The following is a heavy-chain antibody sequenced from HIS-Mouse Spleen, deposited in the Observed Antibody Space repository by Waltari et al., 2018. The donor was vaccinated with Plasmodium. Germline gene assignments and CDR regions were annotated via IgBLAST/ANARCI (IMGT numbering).Heavy chain of an antibody. CDR2: IYYSGST. CDR1: VGSISSSSYY. V-gene: IGHV4-39*07. D-gene: IGHD3-10*01. CDR3: ARVTITMVRGVMEWFDP. Sequence: QLQLQESGPGLVKPSETLSLTCTVSVGSISSSSYYWGWIRQPPGKGLEWIGSIYYSGSTYYNPALKSRVTISVDTSKNQFSLKLSSVTAADTAVYYCARVTITMVRGVMEWFDPWGQGTLVTVSS. J-gene: IGHJ5*02.